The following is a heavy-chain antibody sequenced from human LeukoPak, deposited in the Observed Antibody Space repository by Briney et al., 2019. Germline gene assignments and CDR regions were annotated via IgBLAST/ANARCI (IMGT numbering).Heavy chain of an antibody. D-gene: IGHD3-22*01. J-gene: IGHJ4*02. CDR1: GGSISSYY. Sequence: SETLSLTCTVSGGSISSYYWSWIRQPPGKGLEWIGYIYYSGSTNYNPSLKSRVTISVDKSKNQFSLKLSSVTAADTAVYYCARVRYDSSGYYLDYWGQGTLVTVSS. V-gene: IGHV4-59*12. CDR3: ARVRYDSSGYYLDY. CDR2: IYYSGST.